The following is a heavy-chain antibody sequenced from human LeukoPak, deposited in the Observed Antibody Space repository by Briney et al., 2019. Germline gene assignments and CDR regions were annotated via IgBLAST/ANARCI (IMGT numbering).Heavy chain of an antibody. CDR1: GGSISSYY. D-gene: IGHD6-13*01. J-gene: IGHJ4*02. V-gene: IGHV4-59*12. Sequence: PSETLSLTCTVSGGSISSYYWSWIRQPPGKGLEWIGYIYYSGSTNYNPSLKSRVTISVDKSKNQFSLKLSSVTAADTAVYHCARAGGYSSSWYRDASAFWGQGTLVTVSS. CDR3: ARAGGYSSSWYRDASAF. CDR2: IYYSGST.